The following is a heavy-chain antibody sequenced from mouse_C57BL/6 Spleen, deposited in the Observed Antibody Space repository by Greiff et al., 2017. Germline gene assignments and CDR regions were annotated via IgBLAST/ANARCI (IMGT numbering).Heavy chain of an antibody. CDR3: GWLLDY. CDR1: GYTFTDYY. V-gene: IGHV1-26*01. CDR2: INPNNGGT. D-gene: IGHD2-3*01. Sequence: EVQLQQSGPELVKPGASVKISCKASGYTFTDYYMNWVKQSHGMSLEWIGDINPNNGGTSYNQKFKGKATLTVDKSSSTAYMELRSLTSEDSAVYYCGWLLDYWGQGTTLTVSS. J-gene: IGHJ2*01.